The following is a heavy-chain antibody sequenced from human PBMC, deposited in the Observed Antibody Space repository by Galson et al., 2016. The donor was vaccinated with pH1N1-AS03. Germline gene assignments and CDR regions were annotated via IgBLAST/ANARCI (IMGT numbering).Heavy chain of an antibody. D-gene: IGHD3/OR15-3a*01. CDR2: ISFDGTNK. V-gene: IGHV3-30*18. J-gene: IGHJ4*02. Sequence: SLRLSCAASGFTISNFGMLWVRQAPGQGLEWVAIISFDGTNKYYADSVKGRFGISRDNSKNTLFLQMSALRAEDTAVYYCANDFNYDFWSGYSFYWGQGALVTVSS. CDR1: GFTISNFG. CDR3: ANDFNYDFWSGYSFY.